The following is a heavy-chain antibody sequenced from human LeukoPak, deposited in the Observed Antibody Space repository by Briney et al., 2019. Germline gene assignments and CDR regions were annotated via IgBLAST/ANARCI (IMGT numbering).Heavy chain of an antibody. V-gene: IGHV1-2*02. CDR2: INPNSGGT. CDR3: ARVHPRIQLWFKYYFDY. D-gene: IGHD5-18*01. Sequence: ASVKVSCKASGYTFTGYYMHWVRQAPGQGLEWMGWINPNSGGTNYAQKFQGRVTMTRDTSISTAYMELSRLRSDDTAAYYCARVHPRIQLWFKYYFDYWGQGTLVTVSS. CDR1: GYTFTGYY. J-gene: IGHJ4*02.